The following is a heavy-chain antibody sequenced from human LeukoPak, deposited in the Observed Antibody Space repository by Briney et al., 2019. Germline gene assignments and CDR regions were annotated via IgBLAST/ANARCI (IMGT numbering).Heavy chain of an antibody. CDR1: GFTFSSYS. D-gene: IGHD4-17*01. V-gene: IGHV3-21*01. Sequence: GGSLRLSCAASGFTFSSYSMNWVRQAPGKGLEWVSSISRSSSYIYYADSVKGRFTISRDNAKNSLYLQMNSLRAEDTAVYYCARDDRYGDYEGNWFDPWGQGTLVTVSS. J-gene: IGHJ5*02. CDR2: ISRSSSYI. CDR3: ARDDRYGDYEGNWFDP.